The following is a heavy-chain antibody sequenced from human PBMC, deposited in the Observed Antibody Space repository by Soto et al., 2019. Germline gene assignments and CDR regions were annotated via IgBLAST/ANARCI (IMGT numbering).Heavy chain of an antibody. CDR3: ARDLDGSGSYFTNY. J-gene: IGHJ4*02. D-gene: IGHD3-10*01. V-gene: IGHV1-18*01. Sequence: ASVKVSCKTSGYTFSSIGISWVRQAPGQGLEWMGWISPHKGDTYYAQRLQGRVTMTTDTSTSTAYMEPRSLRSDDTAVYFCARDLDGSGSYFTNYWGQGXLVTVYS. CDR1: GYTFSSIG. CDR2: ISPHKGDT.